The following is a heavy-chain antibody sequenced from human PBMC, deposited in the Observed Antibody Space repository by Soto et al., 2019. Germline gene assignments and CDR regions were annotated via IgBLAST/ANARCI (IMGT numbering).Heavy chain of an antibody. D-gene: IGHD4-17*01. J-gene: IGHJ4*02. Sequence: GGSLRLSCAASGFTFSSYAMSWVRQAPGKGLEWVSAISGSGGSTYYADSVKGRFTISRDNSKNTLYLQMNSLRAEDTAVYYCAKDPVVTTESDRGYYFDYWGQGTLVTVSS. CDR1: GFTFSSYA. CDR2: ISGSGGST. V-gene: IGHV3-23*01. CDR3: AKDPVVTTESDRGYYFDY.